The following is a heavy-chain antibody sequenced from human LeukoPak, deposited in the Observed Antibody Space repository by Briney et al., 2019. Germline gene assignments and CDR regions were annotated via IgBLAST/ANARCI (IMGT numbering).Heavy chain of an antibody. CDR2: VIYGGTT. CDR1: GGSISSNSDY. Sequence: SETLSLTCTVSGGSISSNSDYWGWIRQPPGKGLEWIGSVIYGGTTYYNPSFKSRLTMSVDTSKNQFSLKLSSVTAADTAVYYCARHYYDSSGNYWGYYFDHWGQGTLVTVSS. V-gene: IGHV4-39*01. J-gene: IGHJ4*02. D-gene: IGHD3-22*01. CDR3: ARHYYDSSGNYWGYYFDH.